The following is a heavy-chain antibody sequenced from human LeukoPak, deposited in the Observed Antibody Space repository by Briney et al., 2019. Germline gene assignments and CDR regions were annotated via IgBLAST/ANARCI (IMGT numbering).Heavy chain of an antibody. CDR3: TGPPD. J-gene: IGHJ4*02. V-gene: IGHV3-15*01. CDR1: GLSVSDAW. Sequence: GGSPRLSCAASGLSVSDAWMSWVRQAPGKGLEWVGRIKGEAAGGTIDYVASVKGRFTISRDGAKNTLYLQMNNLKSEDTAVYYCTGPPDWGQGTLVTVSS. CDR2: IKGEAAGGTI.